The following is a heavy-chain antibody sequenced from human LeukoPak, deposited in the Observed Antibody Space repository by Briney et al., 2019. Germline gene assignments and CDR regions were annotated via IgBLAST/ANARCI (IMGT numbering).Heavy chain of an antibody. CDR3: ARETSFLVDIVATTHFDY. V-gene: IGHV1-46*01. Sequence: ASVNVSCKASGYTFTSYYMHWVRQAPGQGLEWMGIINPSGGSTSYAQKFQGRVTMTRDTSTSTVYMELSSLRSEDTAVYYCARETSFLVDIVATTHFDYWGQGTLVTVSS. CDR1: GYTFTSYY. CDR2: INPSGGST. D-gene: IGHD5-12*01. J-gene: IGHJ4*02.